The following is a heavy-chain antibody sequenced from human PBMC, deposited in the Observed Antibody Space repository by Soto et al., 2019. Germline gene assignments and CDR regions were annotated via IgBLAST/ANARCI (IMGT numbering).Heavy chain of an antibody. CDR1: GYTFTNYA. CDR2: INGGNGNT. CDR3: ARGERYYYDTSGYFGFDY. V-gene: IGHV1-3*01. D-gene: IGHD3-22*01. Sequence: ASVKGSCKASGYTFTNYAIHWVRQAPGQRLEWMGWINGGNGNTKYSQKFQGRVTITRDTSASTAYMELSSLRSEDTAVYYCARGERYYYDTSGYFGFDYWGQGTLVTVSS. J-gene: IGHJ4*02.